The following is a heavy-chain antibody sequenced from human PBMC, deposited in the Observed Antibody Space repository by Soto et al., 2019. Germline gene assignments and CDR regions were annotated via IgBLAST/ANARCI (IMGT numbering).Heavy chain of an antibody. CDR3: ARXXXXSGWYYFDY. V-gene: IGHV1-69*12. Sequence: QVQLVQSGAEVKKPGSSVKVSCKASGGTFSSYAISWVRQXPGQGLEWMGGIIPIFGTANYAQKFQGRVTIXAXXXXXXXYXXXXXXXXXXXXXXXXARXXXXSGWYYFDYWGQGTLVTVSS. CDR2: IIPIFGTA. CDR1: GGTFSSYA. J-gene: IGHJ4*02. D-gene: IGHD6-19*01.